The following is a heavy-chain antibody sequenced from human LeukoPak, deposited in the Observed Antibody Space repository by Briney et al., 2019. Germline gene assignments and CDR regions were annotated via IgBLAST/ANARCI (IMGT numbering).Heavy chain of an antibody. CDR3: ARGVHYGMDV. J-gene: IGHJ6*02. D-gene: IGHD6-6*01. CDR1: GFTFSSYW. CDR2: INNDGSTT. V-gene: IGHV3-74*01. Sequence: GSLRLSCAASGFTFSSYWMHWVRQAPGKGLVWVSRINNDGSTTAYADSVKGRFSISRDNANNTLYLQMNGLRAEDTAVYYCARGVHYGMDVWGQGTTVSVS.